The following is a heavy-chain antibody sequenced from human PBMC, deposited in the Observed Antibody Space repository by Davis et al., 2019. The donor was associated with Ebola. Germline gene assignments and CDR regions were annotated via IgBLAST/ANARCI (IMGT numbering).Heavy chain of an antibody. CDR2: ISISSSTI. CDR1: GITFSSYD. CDR3: ARVALYAFDI. J-gene: IGHJ3*02. V-gene: IGHV3-48*03. Sequence: AGSLSLSCAASGITFSSYDMSWVRQAPGKGLEWISYISISSSTIYYADPVKGRFDISRDNAKSLLFLQMNSLKAEDTAVYYCARVALYAFDIWGHGTAVTVSS.